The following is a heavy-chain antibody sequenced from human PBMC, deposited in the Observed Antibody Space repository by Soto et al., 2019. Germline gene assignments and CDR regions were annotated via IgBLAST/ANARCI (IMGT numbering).Heavy chain of an antibody. CDR3: ARGGRGLAEAGSFDY. D-gene: IGHD6-13*01. Sequence: SETLSLTCTFSVGSISSYYWSCIRQPPGKGLEWIGYIYYSGSTNYNPSLKSRVTISVDTSKNQFSLKLSSVTAADTAVYYCARGGRGLAEAGSFDYWGQGTLVTVS. J-gene: IGHJ4*02. CDR1: VGSISSYY. CDR2: IYYSGST. V-gene: IGHV4-59*01.